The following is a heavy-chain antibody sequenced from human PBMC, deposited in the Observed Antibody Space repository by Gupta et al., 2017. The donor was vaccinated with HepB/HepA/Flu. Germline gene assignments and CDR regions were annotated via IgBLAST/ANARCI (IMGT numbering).Heavy chain of an antibody. CDR2: INPNSGAT. CDR1: GYTFTDYY. J-gene: IGHJ3*02. CDR3: ARERDYEETGVDAFDI. D-gene: IGHD7-27*01. V-gene: IGHV1-2*02. Sequence: QVQLVQSGAEVKKPGASVKVSCKASGYTFTDYYIHWVRQAPGQGLEWMGWINPNSGATSSAQKFQGRVTMTRDTSISTAYMELSRLRSDDTAVYYCARERDYEETGVDAFDIWGQGTMITVSS.